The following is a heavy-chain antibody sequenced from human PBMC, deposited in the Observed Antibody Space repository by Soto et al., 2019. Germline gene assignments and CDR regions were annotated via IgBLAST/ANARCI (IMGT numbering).Heavy chain of an antibody. V-gene: IGHV4-39*01. CDR3: ARLSGSSAFDI. J-gene: IGHJ3*02. CDR2: FYYRGST. CDR1: GGSISSYY. Sequence: SETLCLTCTVSGGSISSYYGGWIRQPPGKGLEWIGIFYYRGSTYDNPSLKSRVTISVDTSKNQFSLKLSSVTAADTAVYYCARLSGSSAFDIWGQGTMVTVSS. D-gene: IGHD3-10*01.